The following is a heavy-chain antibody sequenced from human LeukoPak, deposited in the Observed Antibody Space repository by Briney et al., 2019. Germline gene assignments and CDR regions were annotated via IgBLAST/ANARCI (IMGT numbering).Heavy chain of an antibody. CDR1: GGSISSYY. V-gene: IGHV4-59*01. CDR3: ARVYDSSGWFDY. Sequence: SETLSLTCTVSGGSISSYYWSWIRRPPGKGLEWIGYIYYSGSTNYNPSLKSRVTISVDTSKNQFSLKLSSVTAADTAVYYCARVYDSSGWFDYWGQGTLVTVSS. J-gene: IGHJ4*02. CDR2: IYYSGST. D-gene: IGHD3-22*01.